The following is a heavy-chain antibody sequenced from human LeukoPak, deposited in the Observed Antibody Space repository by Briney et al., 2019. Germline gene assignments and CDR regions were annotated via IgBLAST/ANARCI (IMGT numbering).Heavy chain of an antibody. V-gene: IGHV1-8*01. CDR2: MNPNRGNT. CDR1: GYTFTSYD. J-gene: IGHJ4*02. Sequence: ASVKVSCKASGYTFTSYDIYWVRQAPGHRLEWMGWMNPNRGNTGYAQKFQSRVTMTRNTSISTAYMELSSLRSEDTAVYYCARGRIYDHSLYYWGQGTLVTVSS. CDR3: ARGRIYDHSLYY. D-gene: IGHD3-22*01.